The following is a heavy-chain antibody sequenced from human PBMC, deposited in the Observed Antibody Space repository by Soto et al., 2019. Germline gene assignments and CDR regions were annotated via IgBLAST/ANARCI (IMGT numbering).Heavy chain of an antibody. CDR1: VYTFTSYD. J-gene: IGHJ5*02. CDR3: ARGWGYCSGGSCYDGGDWFDT. Sequence: XSVKVSCKASVYTFTSYDINWVRQATGQGLEWMGWMNPNSGNTGYAQKFQGRVTMTRNTSISTAYMELSSLRSEDTAVYYCARGWGYCSGGSCYDGGDWFDTWGQGTLVTVSS. CDR2: MNPNSGNT. D-gene: IGHD2-15*01. V-gene: IGHV1-8*01.